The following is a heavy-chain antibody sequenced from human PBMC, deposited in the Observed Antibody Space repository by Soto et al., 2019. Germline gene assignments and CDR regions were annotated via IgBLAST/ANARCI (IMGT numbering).Heavy chain of an antibody. Sequence: SGPTLVNPTQTLTLTCTFSGFSLSTSGMRVSWIRQPPGKALEWLARIDWDDDKFYSTSLKTRLTISKDTSKNQVVLTMTNMDPVDTATYYCARTLLDYYGSGTRVGYYGMDVWGQGTTVTVSS. CDR3: ARTLLDYYGSGTRVGYYGMDV. D-gene: IGHD3-10*01. J-gene: IGHJ6*02. V-gene: IGHV2-70*04. CDR1: GFSLSTSGMR. CDR2: IDWDDDK.